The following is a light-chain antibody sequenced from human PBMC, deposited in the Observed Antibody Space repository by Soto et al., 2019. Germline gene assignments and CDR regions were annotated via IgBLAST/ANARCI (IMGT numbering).Light chain of an antibody. CDR3: QQYGSSPWT. CDR2: GSS. J-gene: IGKJ1*01. V-gene: IGKV3-20*01. Sequence: IGLTPSSGTLSLSPGERATLFFRAKQSVSRSYLAWYQQKPCQAPRPLIYGSSSRATGIPDRFSGSGSGTDFTLTISRLEPEDFAVYYCQQYGSSPWTFGQGTKVEIK. CDR1: QSVSRSY.